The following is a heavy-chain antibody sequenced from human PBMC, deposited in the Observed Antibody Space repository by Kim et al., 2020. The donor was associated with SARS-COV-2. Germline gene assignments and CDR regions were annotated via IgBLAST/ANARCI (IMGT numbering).Heavy chain of an antibody. J-gene: IGHJ6*02. D-gene: IGHD5-12*01. Sequence: VKGRFTISRDNSKNTLYLQMNSLRAEDTAVYYCAREKEWMATPVLYGMDVWGQGTTVTVSS. V-gene: IGHV3-30*07. CDR3: AREKEWMATPVLYGMDV.